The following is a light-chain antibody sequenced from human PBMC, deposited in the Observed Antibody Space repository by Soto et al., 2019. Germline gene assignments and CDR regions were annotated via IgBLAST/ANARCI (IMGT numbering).Light chain of an antibody. CDR2: DVS. CDR3: SSYTTSNTRQIV. J-gene: IGLJ1*01. V-gene: IGLV2-14*03. CDR1: SSDVGGYNY. Sequence: QSALTQPASVSGSPGQSITISCTGTSSDVGGYNYVSWYQHHPGKAPELMIFDVSNRPSGVSNRVSGSKSGNTASLTISGLQPEDEADYYCSSYTTSNTRQIVFGTGTKVTVL.